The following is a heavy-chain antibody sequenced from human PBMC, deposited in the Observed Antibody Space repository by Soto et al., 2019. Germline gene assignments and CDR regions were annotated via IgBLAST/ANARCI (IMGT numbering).Heavy chain of an antibody. CDR3: ARPKPQYSSGPTSNWSFEY. CDR1: GFNFNTYG. D-gene: IGHD6-19*01. V-gene: IGHV3-33*01. J-gene: IGHJ4*02. CDR2: IWYDENNK. Sequence: QVQLVESGGGVVQPGRSLRLSCAASGFNFNTYGMHWVRQAPGKGLEWVAVIWYDENNKYYADSVKGRFTISRDNSKNTLYLQMNSLRAEDTAVYYCARPKPQYSSGPTSNWSFEYWGQGTLVTVSS.